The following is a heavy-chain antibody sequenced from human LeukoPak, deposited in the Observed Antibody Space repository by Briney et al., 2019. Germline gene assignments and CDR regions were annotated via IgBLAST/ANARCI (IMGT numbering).Heavy chain of an antibody. Sequence: GGSLRLSCAASGFTFSSYAMSWVRQAPGKGLEWVSAISGSGGSTYYADSVKGRFTISRDNAKNSLYLQMNSLRAEDTALYYCARGFFDEAFDYWGQGTLVTVPS. CDR1: GFTFSSYA. CDR2: ISGSGGST. J-gene: IGHJ4*02. D-gene: IGHD3/OR15-3a*01. V-gene: IGHV3-23*01. CDR3: ARGFFDEAFDY.